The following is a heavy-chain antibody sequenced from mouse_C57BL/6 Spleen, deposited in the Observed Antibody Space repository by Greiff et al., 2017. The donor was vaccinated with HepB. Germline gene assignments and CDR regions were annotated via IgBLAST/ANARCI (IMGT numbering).Heavy chain of an antibody. V-gene: IGHV1-80*01. Sequence: VQLQQSGAELVKPGASVKISCKASGYAFSSYWMNWVKQRPGKGLEWIGQIYPGDGDTNYNGKFKGKATLTADKSSSTAYMQLSSLTSGDSAVYFCARLVTTVVARDWFDYWGQGTTLTVSS. CDR3: ARLVTTVVARDWFDY. J-gene: IGHJ2*01. CDR2: IYPGDGDT. D-gene: IGHD1-1*01. CDR1: GYAFSSYW.